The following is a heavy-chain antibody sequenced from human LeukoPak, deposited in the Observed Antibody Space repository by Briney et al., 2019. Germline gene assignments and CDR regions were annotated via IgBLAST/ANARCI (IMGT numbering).Heavy chain of an antibody. CDR3: ATSLPSIAARPYY. Sequence: SETLSLTCTVSGGSISSYYWSWIRQPPGKGLEWIGYIYYSGSTNYNPSLKSRVTISVDTSKNQFSLKLSSVTAADTAVYYCATSLPSIAARPYYWGQGTLVTVSS. J-gene: IGHJ4*02. D-gene: IGHD6-6*01. CDR2: IYYSGST. CDR1: GGSISSYY. V-gene: IGHV4-59*01.